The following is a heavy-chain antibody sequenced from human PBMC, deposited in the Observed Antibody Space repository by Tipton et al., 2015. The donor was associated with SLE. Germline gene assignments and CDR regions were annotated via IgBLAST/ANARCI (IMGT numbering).Heavy chain of an antibody. CDR2: IYYSGST. D-gene: IGHD3-16*01. CDR3: ARDLPQSGGDAFNI. Sequence: TLSLTCTVSGGSISSSSYYWGWIRQPPGKGLEWIGYIYYSGSTYYNPSLQSRVTISVDTSKNQFSLKLSSVTAAATAVYYCARDLPQSGGDAFNIWGQGTMVTVSS. J-gene: IGHJ3*02. V-gene: IGHV4-31*03. CDR1: GGSISSSSYY.